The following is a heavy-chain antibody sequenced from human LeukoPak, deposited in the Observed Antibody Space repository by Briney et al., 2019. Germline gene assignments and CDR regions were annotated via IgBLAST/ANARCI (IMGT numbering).Heavy chain of an antibody. CDR1: GGSISGYY. J-gene: IGHJ4*02. D-gene: IGHD3-9*01. CDR3: TREGPPVHYTGYYDY. CDR2: IYYSGTT. Sequence: SETLPLTCTVSGGSISGYYWSWIRQPPGKGLEWIGYIYYSGTTNYNPSLKSRVTVSVDTSKNQVSLKLTSVTAADSAVYYCTREGPPVHYTGYYDYWGQGTLVTVSS. V-gene: IGHV4-59*01.